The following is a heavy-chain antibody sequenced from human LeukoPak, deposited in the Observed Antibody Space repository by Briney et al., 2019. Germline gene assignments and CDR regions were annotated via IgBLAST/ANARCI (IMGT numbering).Heavy chain of an antibody. V-gene: IGHV4-34*01. Sequence: SETLSLTCAVYGGSFSGYYWSWIRQPPGNGLEWIGEINHSGSTNYNPSLKSRVTISVDTSKNQFSLKLSSVTAADTAVYYCARGRIQLWSGNYYYGMDVWGKGTTVTVSS. CDR1: GGSFSGYY. J-gene: IGHJ6*04. CDR2: INHSGST. CDR3: ARGRIQLWSGNYYYGMDV. D-gene: IGHD5-18*01.